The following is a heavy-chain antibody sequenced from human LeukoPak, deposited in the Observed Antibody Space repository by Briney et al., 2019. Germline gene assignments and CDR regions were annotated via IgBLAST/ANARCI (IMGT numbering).Heavy chain of an antibody. J-gene: IGHJ4*02. CDR1: GYTFTGYY. CDR3: ASSPHLYSSGWSALNY. CDR2: INPNSGGT. D-gene: IGHD6-19*01. V-gene: IGHV1-2*06. Sequence: ASVKVSCKASGYTFTGYYMHLVRQAPGQGLEWMGRINPNSGGTNYAQKFQGRVTMTRDTSISTAYMELSRLRSDDTAVYYCASSPHLYSSGWSALNYWGQGTLVTVSS.